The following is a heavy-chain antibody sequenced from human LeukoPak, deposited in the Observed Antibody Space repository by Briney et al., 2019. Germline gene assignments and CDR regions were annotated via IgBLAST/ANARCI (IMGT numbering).Heavy chain of an antibody. CDR1: GFTFSSYS. CDR2: ISSSSSYI. V-gene: IGHV3-21*01. J-gene: IGHJ4*02. Sequence: GGSLRLSCAASGFTFSSYSMNWVRQAPGKGLEWVSSISSSSSYISYADSVKGRFTISRDNAKNSLYLQMNSLRAEDTAVYYCARAPRDGDGDYWGQGTLVTVSS. D-gene: IGHD7-27*01. CDR3: ARAPRDGDGDY.